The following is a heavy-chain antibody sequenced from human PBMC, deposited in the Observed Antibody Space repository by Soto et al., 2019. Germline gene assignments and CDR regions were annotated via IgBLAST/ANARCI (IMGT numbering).Heavy chain of an antibody. D-gene: IGHD5-12*01. J-gene: IGHJ4*02. CDR3: ARDRSGYDISFDY. V-gene: IGHV1-3*01. CDR1: GYTFTSYA. CDR2: INAGNGNT. Sequence: GGPVKVSCKASGYTFTSYAMHWVRQAPGQRLEWMGWINAGNGNTKYSQKFQGRVTITRDTSASTAYMELSSLRSEDTAVYYCARDRSGYDISFDYWGQGTLVTVSS.